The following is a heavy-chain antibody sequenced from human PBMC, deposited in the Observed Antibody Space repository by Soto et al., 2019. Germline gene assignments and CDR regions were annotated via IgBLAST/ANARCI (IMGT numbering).Heavy chain of an antibody. CDR2: INPNSGAT. CDR3: ASGGGTILAPLP. CDR1: GYTFTGYF. Sequence: QVQLVQSGAEVKKPGASVKVSCKASGYTFTGYFIHWVRQAPGQGLEWMGYINPNSGATKYAPRFHGRVTMTSDTSIRTAYMDLSNLRSDDTAVYYCASGGGTILAPLPCGPGTLVTVSS. V-gene: IGHV1-2*02. D-gene: IGHD1-1*01. J-gene: IGHJ5*02.